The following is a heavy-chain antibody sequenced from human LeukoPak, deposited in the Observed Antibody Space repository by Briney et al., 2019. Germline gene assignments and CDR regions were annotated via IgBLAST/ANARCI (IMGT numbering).Heavy chain of an antibody. V-gene: IGHV4-4*07. D-gene: IGHD3-22*01. CDR3: ARDRDSSGYYSGFDS. Sequence: SETLSLTCTVSGDSISFYYWSWIRQPAGKGLEWIGRIYPSGSTNYNPSLKSRLTISVDTSKDQFSLKLSSVTAADTAVYYCARDRDSSGYYSGFDSWGQGILVTVSS. CDR2: IYPSGST. J-gene: IGHJ4*02. CDR1: GDSISFYY.